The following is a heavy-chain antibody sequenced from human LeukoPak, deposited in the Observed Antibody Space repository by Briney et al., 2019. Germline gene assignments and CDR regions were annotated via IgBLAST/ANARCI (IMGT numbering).Heavy chain of an antibody. V-gene: IGHV1-8*01. CDR2: MNPNSGNT. CDR1: GYTFTSND. D-gene: IGHD6-13*01. Sequence: ASVKVSCKASGYTFTSNDINWVRQATGQGLEWMGWMNPNSGNTGYAQKFQDRVTMTRNISISTAYMELRSLRSEDTAVYYCVRGRKRYVGIAAADFDYWGQGILVTVSS. J-gene: IGHJ4*02. CDR3: VRGRKRYVGIAAADFDY.